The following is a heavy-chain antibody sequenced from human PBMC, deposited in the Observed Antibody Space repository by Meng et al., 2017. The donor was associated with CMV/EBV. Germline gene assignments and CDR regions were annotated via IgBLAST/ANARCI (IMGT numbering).Heavy chain of an antibody. Sequence: CKASGYTFTSYYMHWVRQAPGQGLEWMGIINPSGGSTSYAQKFQGRVTMTRDTSTSTVYMELSSLRSEDTAAYYCARAISGLGGWFDPWGQGTLVTVSS. J-gene: IGHJ5*02. CDR3: ARAISGLGGWFDP. D-gene: IGHD2-15*01. CDR1: GYTFTSYY. V-gene: IGHV1-46*01. CDR2: INPSGGST.